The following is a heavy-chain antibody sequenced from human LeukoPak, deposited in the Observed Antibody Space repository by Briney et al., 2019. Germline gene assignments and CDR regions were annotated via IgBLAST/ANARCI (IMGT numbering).Heavy chain of an antibody. Sequence: SETLSLTCTVSGGSIRSYYWSWIRQPPGKGLEWIGYISYSGHTSYDPSLKSRVTISVDTSKNQFSLKLSSVTAADTAVYYCARAGYDFWDFGYWGQGTLVTVSS. CDR2: ISYSGHT. CDR1: GGSIRSYY. J-gene: IGHJ4*02. V-gene: IGHV4-59*01. D-gene: IGHD3-3*01. CDR3: ARAGYDFWDFGY.